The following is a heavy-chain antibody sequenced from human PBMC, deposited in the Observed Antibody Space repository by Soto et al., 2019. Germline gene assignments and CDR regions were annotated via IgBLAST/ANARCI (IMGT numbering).Heavy chain of an antibody. V-gene: IGHV4-4*02. D-gene: IGHD1-1*01. CDR1: GGSISSSNW. CDR3: ARRLGNWNDVWYFDY. Sequence: QVQLQESGPGQVKPSGTLTLTCAVSGGSISSSNWWSWVRQPPGKGLEWIGEIYHSGSTNYNPSLKSRVTISVDKSKNHFSLKLSSVTAADTAVYYCARRLGNWNDVWYFDYWGQGTLVTVSS. J-gene: IGHJ4*02. CDR2: IYHSGST.